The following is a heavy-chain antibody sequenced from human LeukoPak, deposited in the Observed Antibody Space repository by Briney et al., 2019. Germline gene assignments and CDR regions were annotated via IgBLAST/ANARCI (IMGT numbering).Heavy chain of an antibody. CDR1: GFTISSAW. CDR2: IKQDGSEK. J-gene: IGHJ4*02. D-gene: IGHD6-13*01. Sequence: GGSLRLSCAASGFTISSAWMGWVRQAPGKGLEWVANIKQDGSEKYYVDSVKGRFTISRDNAKNSLYLQMNSLRAEDTAVYYCARGTIAAAGYYYFDYWGQGTQVTVSS. V-gene: IGHV3-7*04. CDR3: ARGTIAAAGYYYFDY.